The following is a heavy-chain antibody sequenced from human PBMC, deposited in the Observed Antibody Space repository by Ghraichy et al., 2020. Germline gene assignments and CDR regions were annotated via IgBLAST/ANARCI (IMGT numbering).Heavy chain of an antibody. V-gene: IGHV2-5*01. D-gene: IGHD3-10*01. CDR1: GFSLSTSGVG. CDR2: IYWNDGK. Sequence: SGPTLVKPTQTLTLTCTFSGFSLSTSGVGVGWFRQSPGKALEWLAIIYWNDGKYYSPSLKTRLTVTKDTSKDQVVLTVTDTDPEDTGTYYCAHRRSPTQGDWFVPWGQGTLVTVSS. J-gene: IGHJ5*02. CDR3: AHRRSPTQGDWFVP.